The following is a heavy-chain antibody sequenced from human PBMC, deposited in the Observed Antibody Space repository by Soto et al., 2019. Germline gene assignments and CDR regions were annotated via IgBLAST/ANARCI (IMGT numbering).Heavy chain of an antibody. Sequence: VQLVESGGGVVQPGRSLRLSCAASGFTFSSYGMHCVRQAPGKGLEWLAVIWYDGSNKYYADSVKGRFTISRDNSKNTLYLRMKSLRAEDTAVYYCARTLLTTVTTDAFDIWGQGRMVTVSS. J-gene: IGHJ3*02. D-gene: IGHD4-17*01. CDR1: GFTFSSYG. CDR3: ARTLLTTVTTDAFDI. CDR2: IWYDGSNK. V-gene: IGHV3-33*01.